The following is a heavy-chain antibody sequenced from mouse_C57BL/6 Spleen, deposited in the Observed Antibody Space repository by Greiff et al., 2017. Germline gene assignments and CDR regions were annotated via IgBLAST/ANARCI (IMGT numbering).Heavy chain of an antibody. CDR1: GYTFTSYW. Sequence: QVQLQQPGAELVKPWASVSLSCKASGYTFTSYWLQWVQQRPGQGLEWIGEIDPSDSYTYYNQKVKGKATLTVDTSSSTAYMQLSSLTSEDSAVYYCARSPAYYFGSSYWGQGTTLTVSS. J-gene: IGHJ2*01. D-gene: IGHD1-1*01. CDR3: ARSPAYYFGSSY. V-gene: IGHV1-50*01. CDR2: IDPSDSYT.